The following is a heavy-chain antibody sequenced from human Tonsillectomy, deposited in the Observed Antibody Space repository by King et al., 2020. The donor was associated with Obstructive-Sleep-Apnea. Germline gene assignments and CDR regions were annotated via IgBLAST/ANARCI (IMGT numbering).Heavy chain of an antibody. CDR3: TREACSGGSCYSDY. J-gene: IGHJ4*02. V-gene: IGHV3-23*04. CDR1: GITLSNYA. Sequence: VQLVESGGGLVQPGWSLRLSCAASGITLSNYAMSWVRQAPGKGLEWVSGISGSGGSTYYADSVKGRFTISRDTSRNTLYLQMNSLRADDTAVYHCTREACSGGSCYSDYWGQGTLVTVSS. D-gene: IGHD2-15*01. CDR2: ISGSGGST.